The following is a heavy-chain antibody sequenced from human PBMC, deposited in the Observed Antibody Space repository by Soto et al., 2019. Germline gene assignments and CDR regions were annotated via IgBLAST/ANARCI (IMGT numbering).Heavy chain of an antibody. CDR2: ISAYNGNT. V-gene: IGHV1-18*01. J-gene: IGHJ5*02. Sequence: ASVKVSCKASGYTFTSYGISWVRQAPGQGLEWMGWISAYNGNTNYAQKLQGRVTMTTDTSTSTAYMELRSLRSDDTAVYYCARDRSRVYCSGGSCPTPYNWFDPWGQGTLVTVPQ. CDR1: GYTFTSYG. CDR3: ARDRSRVYCSGGSCPTPYNWFDP. D-gene: IGHD2-15*01.